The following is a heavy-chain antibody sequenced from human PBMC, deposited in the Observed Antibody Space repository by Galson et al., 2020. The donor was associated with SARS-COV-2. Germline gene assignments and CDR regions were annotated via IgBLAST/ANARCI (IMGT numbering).Heavy chain of an antibody. CDR2: IHHSGTT. Sequence: SETLSLTCAISGASITDDGYSWSWVRQPPGKGLEWIGYIHHSGTTYYNPSLKSRVSISRDTSKNQISLNVRSVTAADTTEFYCARVGRRSGSLHFDPWGQGALVTVSS. CDR3: ARVGRRSGSLHFDP. V-gene: IGHV4-30-4*07. D-gene: IGHD3-10*01. CDR1: GASITDDGYS. J-gene: IGHJ5*02.